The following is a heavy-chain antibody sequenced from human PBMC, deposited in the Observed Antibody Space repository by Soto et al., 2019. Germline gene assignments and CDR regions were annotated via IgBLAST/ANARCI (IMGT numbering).Heavy chain of an antibody. Sequence: GGSLRLSCVSSVITFGSRAMSCVRHSPGEGLEWVSTITDTGGDAKYADSVRGRFTISRDNSKKTLYLQMSSLRADDSAVYFCARGSRHSYPGSRIFDFLRRGTLVNVSS. V-gene: IGHV3-23*01. CDR1: VITFGSRA. J-gene: IGHJ4*02. CDR3: ARGSRHSYPGSRIFDF. CDR2: ITDTGGDA. D-gene: IGHD3-10*01.